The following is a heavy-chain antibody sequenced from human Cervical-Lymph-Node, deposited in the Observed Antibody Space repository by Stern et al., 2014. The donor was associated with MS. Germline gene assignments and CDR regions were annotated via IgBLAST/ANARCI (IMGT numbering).Heavy chain of an antibody. CDR2: IDTITGNP. Sequence: QMQLVQSGSELKKTGASVKVSCKASGYTFSQQNIHWLRQAPGQGLEWMGWIDTITGNPTYDQGFSGRYVFSLYTSARTAYLQINSLKAEDTAVYYCARTSGRHGYFFEHWGQGTLVTVSS. CDR1: GYTFSQQN. V-gene: IGHV7-4-1*02. J-gene: IGHJ4*02. D-gene: IGHD3-3*01. CDR3: ARTSGRHGYFFEH.